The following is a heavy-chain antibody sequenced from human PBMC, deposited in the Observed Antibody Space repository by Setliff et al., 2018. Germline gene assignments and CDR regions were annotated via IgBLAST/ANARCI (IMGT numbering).Heavy chain of an antibody. CDR2: IYPSDSDT. J-gene: IGHJ4*02. CDR3: ARLRMTTVTTSPPDY. D-gene: IGHD4-17*01. Sequence: PGESLKISCKGSGYSFISYWIGWVRQMPGKGLEWMVIIYPSDSDTRYSPSFQGQVTISADQSISTAYLQWSSLKASDTAMYYCARLRMTTVTTSPPDYWGQGTLVTVSS. CDR1: GYSFISYW. V-gene: IGHV5-51*01.